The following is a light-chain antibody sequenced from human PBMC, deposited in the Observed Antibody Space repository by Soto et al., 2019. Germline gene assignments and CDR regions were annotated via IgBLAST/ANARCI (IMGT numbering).Light chain of an antibody. CDR2: DVT. CDR3: TLV. Sequence: QSALTQPASVSGSPGQSITISCTGTSSDVGSYNYVSWHQQHPGKAPKLMIYDVTNRPSGVSNRFSGSKSGNTASLTISGLQAEDEAASSSTLVFGGGTKLTVL. V-gene: IGLV2-14*03. J-gene: IGLJ2*01. CDR1: SSDVGSYNY.